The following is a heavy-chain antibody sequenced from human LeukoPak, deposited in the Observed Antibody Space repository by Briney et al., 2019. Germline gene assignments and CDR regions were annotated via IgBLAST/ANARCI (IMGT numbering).Heavy chain of an antibody. CDR1: GYTLTELS. D-gene: IGHD3-10*01. Sequence: ASVKVSCKVSGYTLTELSMHWVRQAPGKGLEWMGGFDPEDGETIYAQKFQGRVTMTEDTSTDTAYMELRSLRSDDTAGYYCARDRLEAMVRGVNYYYYYYMDVWGKGTTVTVSS. CDR3: ARDRLEAMVRGVNYYYYYYMDV. J-gene: IGHJ6*03. CDR2: FDPEDGET. V-gene: IGHV1-24*01.